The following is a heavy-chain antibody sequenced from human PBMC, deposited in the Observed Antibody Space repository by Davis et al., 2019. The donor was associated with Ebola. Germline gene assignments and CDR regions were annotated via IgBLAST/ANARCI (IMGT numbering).Heavy chain of an antibody. J-gene: IGHJ4*02. CDR3: ATDSMTTVTFVY. Sequence: AASVKVSCKASGGSFRSHAISWVRQAPGQGLEWMGGIIPVFDTTIYAQKFQGRVTMTEDTSTDTAYMELSSLRSEDTAVYYCATDSMTTVTFVYWGQGTLVTVSS. D-gene: IGHD4-17*01. CDR2: IIPVFDTT. CDR1: GGSFRSHA. V-gene: IGHV1-69*06.